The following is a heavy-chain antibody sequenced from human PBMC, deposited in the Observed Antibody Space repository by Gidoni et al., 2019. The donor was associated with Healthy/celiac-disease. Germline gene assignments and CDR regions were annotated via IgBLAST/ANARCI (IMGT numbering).Heavy chain of an antibody. Sequence: EVQLVETGGGLVQPGGSLRLSCAASGFTFSSYDMHWVRQATGKGLELVSSIGTAGYTYYPGSVKGRFTISRENAKNSLYLQMNSLRAGDTAVYSCAREYYDILTGAPYFDYWGQGTLVTVSS. CDR3: AREYYDILTGAPYFDY. CDR2: IGTAGYT. D-gene: IGHD3-9*01. CDR1: GFTFSSYD. J-gene: IGHJ4*02. V-gene: IGHV3-13*01.